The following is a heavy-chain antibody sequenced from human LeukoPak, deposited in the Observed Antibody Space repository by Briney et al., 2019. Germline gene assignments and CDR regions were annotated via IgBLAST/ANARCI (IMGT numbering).Heavy chain of an antibody. CDR1: GYTFTGYY. CDR3: ARYTHGNWTDYIWFDP. V-gene: IGHV1-2*02. Sequence: ASVKVSCKASGYTFTGYYMHWVGQAPRHRLEGMGWINPKSGGTDYAQKFQGRVTMTRDTSISTAYMELSRLRSDDTAGSYCARYTHGNWTDYIWFDPWGQGTLVTVSS. CDR2: INPKSGGT. D-gene: IGHD3/OR15-3a*01. J-gene: IGHJ5*02.